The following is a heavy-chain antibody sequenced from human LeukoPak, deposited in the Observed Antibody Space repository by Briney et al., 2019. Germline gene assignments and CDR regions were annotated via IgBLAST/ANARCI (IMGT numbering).Heavy chain of an antibody. CDR1: GFTFSSIA. V-gene: IGHV3-23*01. J-gene: IGHJ4*02. CDR3: AKGQELDDGVFDS. Sequence: GGSLRLSCTASGFTFSSIALTWVRQAPGKGLEWVSTIRSNGDTAYNADSVNGRFTISRDNSKNTLYLQMDSLRVEDTAIYYCAKGQELDDGVFDSWGQGTLVTVSS. D-gene: IGHD1-1*01. CDR2: IRSNGDTA.